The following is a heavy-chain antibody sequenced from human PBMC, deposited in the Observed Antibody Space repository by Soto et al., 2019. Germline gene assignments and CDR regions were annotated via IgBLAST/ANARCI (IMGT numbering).Heavy chain of an antibody. CDR1: GFIFSNYV. CDR2: ISNSGGST. CDR3: AKYPAVTTKGFDY. V-gene: IGHV3-23*01. Sequence: EVQLLESGGGLVQPGGSLRLSCAASGFIFSNYVMSWVRQAPGKGLEWVSGISNSGGSTYYADSVKGRFTISRDNSKNTLYLQMNSLRAEDTAIYYCAKYPAVTTKGFDYWGQGALVTVSS. D-gene: IGHD5-12*01. J-gene: IGHJ4*02.